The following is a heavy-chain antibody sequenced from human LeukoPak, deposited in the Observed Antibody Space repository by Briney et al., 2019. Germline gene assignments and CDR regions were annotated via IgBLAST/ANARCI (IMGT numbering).Heavy chain of an antibody. Sequence: ASAKVSCKASGYTFTSYGISWVRQAPGQGLEWMGWISAYSGNTNYAQKLQGRVTMTTDTSTSTAYMELRSLRSDDTAVYYCARHAGQWLAYYFDYWGQGTLVTVSS. CDR3: ARHAGQWLAYYFDY. CDR1: GYTFTSYG. CDR2: ISAYSGNT. D-gene: IGHD6-19*01. V-gene: IGHV1-18*01. J-gene: IGHJ4*02.